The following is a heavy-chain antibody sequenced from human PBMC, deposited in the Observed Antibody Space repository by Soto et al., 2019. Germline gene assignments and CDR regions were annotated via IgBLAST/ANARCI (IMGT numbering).Heavy chain of an antibody. Sequence: GGSLRLSCAASGFTFSSYWMSWVRQAPGKGLEWVANIKQDGSEKYYVDSVKGRFTISRDNAKNSLYLQMNSLRAEDTAVYYGSGSYDAFDIWGQGTMVTVSS. J-gene: IGHJ3*02. CDR1: GFTFSSYW. CDR2: IKQDGSEK. V-gene: IGHV3-7*01. CDR3: SGSYDAFDI. D-gene: IGHD3-10*01.